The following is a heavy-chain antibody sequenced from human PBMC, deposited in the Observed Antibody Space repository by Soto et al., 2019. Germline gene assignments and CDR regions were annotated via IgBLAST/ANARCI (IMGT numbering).Heavy chain of an antibody. D-gene: IGHD1-20*01. Sequence: PSGTLCLTGTVAGGATSSSSYYLGWVRQPPGKGLEWIGSVYYSGTTYHNPSLKSRVTISVDTSKNQFSLTPEDTAVYYCARDQTGITTTGGGRIDHWGQGTLVTLSS. J-gene: IGHJ4*02. CDR3: ARDQTGITTTGGGRIDH. V-gene: IGHV4-39*02. CDR2: VYYSGTT. CDR1: GGATSSSSYY.